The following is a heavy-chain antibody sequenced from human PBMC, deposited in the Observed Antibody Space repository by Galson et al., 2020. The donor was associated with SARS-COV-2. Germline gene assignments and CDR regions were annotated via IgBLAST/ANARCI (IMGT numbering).Heavy chain of an antibody. V-gene: IGHV3-30*15. Sequence: LSLTCAASGFTFSSFAMLWVRQGPGRGLEWVAYISHDGSVKYYADSVRGRFTISRDNSKNTLYLQISSLRDEDTAVYYCTRDYYDGDGRFDPWGQGTLVTVSS. J-gene: IGHJ5*02. CDR2: ISHDGSVK. CDR1: GFTFSSFA. CDR3: TRDYYDGDGRFDP. D-gene: IGHD3-22*01.